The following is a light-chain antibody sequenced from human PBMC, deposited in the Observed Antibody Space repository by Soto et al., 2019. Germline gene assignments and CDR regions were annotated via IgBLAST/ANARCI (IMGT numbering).Light chain of an antibody. CDR1: RSDIGSYNY. CDR2: GVS. CDR3: ISYTGSSTSYV. Sequence: HSVLTQPASVSWSPGLSITISCSGTRSDIGSYNYVAWYQQFPGKTPKILIYGVSHRPSGVSSRFSGSKSGNTASLTISGLQAEDVAVYYCISYTGSSTSYVFGSGPKVTFL. V-gene: IGLV2-14*01. J-gene: IGLJ1*01.